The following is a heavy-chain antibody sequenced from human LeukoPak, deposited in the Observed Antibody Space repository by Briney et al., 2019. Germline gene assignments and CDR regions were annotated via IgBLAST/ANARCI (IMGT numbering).Heavy chain of an antibody. J-gene: IGHJ4*02. D-gene: IGHD4-17*01. V-gene: IGHV3-23*01. CDR2: ISGGDGST. CDR3: AKGPSVTTLYYFDY. Sequence: PGGSLRLSCAASGFTFSRYAMSWVRQAPGKGLEWVSAISGGDGSTSYADSVKGRFTISRDNSKNTLYLQMNSLRAEDTAVYYCAKGPSVTTLYYFDYWGQGTLVTVSS. CDR1: GFTFSRYA.